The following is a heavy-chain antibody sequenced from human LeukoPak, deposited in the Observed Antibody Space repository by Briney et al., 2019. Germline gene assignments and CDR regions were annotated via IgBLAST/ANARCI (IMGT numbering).Heavy chain of an antibody. CDR3: ARDASSSGLYFDY. CDR1: GFTFSDYN. V-gene: IGHV3-21*01. Sequence: GGSLRLSCAASGFTFSDYNMNWVRQAPGKGLEWVSSISSSSSYIYYADSVKGRFTISRDNAKNSLYLQMNSLRAEDTAVYYCARDASSSGLYFDYWGQGTLVTVSS. J-gene: IGHJ4*02. D-gene: IGHD6-19*01. CDR2: ISSSSSYI.